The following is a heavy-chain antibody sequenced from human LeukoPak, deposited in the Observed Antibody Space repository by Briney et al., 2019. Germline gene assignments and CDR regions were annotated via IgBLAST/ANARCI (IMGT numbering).Heavy chain of an antibody. J-gene: IGHJ3*01. Sequence: SETLSLTCTVSGGSISSYYWSWIRQPAGKGLEWIGRIYTSGSTNYNPSLKSRVTMSVDMSKNQFSLKLSSVTAADTAVYYCARDRFDGYDFDAFDVWGQGTMVTVSP. CDR2: IYTSGST. CDR1: GGSISSYY. V-gene: IGHV4-4*07. CDR3: ARDRFDGYDFDAFDV. D-gene: IGHD5-12*01.